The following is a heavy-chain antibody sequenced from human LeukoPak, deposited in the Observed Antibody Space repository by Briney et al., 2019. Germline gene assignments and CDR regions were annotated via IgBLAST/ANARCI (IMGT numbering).Heavy chain of an antibody. Sequence: GGSLRLSCEASGFTLGNYWMSWVRQAPGRGLEWVANIQHEGNEKYYLDSVTGRFTISRDNAKNSLDLQMNSLRVEDTAVYYCARWATSFDLWGRGTLVTVSS. V-gene: IGHV3-7*01. CDR1: GFTLGNYW. CDR2: IQHEGNEK. J-gene: IGHJ4*02. D-gene: IGHD6-6*01. CDR3: ARWATSFDL.